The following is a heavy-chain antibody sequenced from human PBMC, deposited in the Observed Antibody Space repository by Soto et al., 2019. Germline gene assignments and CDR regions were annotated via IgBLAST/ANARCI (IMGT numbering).Heavy chain of an antibody. CDR1: GYTFTSYG. Sequence: ASVKVSCKASGYTFTSYGISWVRQAPGQGLEWMGWISAYNGNTNYAQKLQGRGTMTTDTSPSTAYMELRSLRSDDTAVYYCARVDGRSPRCYDVFYVWGQGTMATASS. J-gene: IGHJ3*01. CDR2: ISAYNGNT. V-gene: IGHV1-18*04. CDR3: ARVDGRSPRCYDVFYV. D-gene: IGHD2-21*01.